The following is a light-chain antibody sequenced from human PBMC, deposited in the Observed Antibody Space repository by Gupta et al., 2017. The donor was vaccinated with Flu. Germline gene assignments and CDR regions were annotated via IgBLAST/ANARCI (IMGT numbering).Light chain of an antibody. V-gene: IGKV1-5*03. CDR1: QSISSW. Sequence: DIQMTQSPSTLSASVGDRVTITCRASQSISSWLAWYQQKPGKAPKLLIYKASSLESGVPSRFSGSGSGTEFTLTISSLQPDDFATYYRQQYNSYLTFGGRTKVEIK. CDR2: KAS. CDR3: QQYNSYLT. J-gene: IGKJ4*01.